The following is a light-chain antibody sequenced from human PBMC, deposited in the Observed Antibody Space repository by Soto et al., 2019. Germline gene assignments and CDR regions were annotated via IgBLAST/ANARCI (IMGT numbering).Light chain of an antibody. J-gene: IGKJ1*01. CDR2: AAS. CDR1: QPIANY. Sequence: DIQMTQCPSSLSASVGDRVTIACRASQPIANYVSWYQQKPGKPPKSLIYAASTLQSGVSPRFSGSGSGTEFTLTITSLRPEDSAVYYCQQSAKIPRTFGQGTKVEI. V-gene: IGKV1-39*01. CDR3: QQSAKIPRT.